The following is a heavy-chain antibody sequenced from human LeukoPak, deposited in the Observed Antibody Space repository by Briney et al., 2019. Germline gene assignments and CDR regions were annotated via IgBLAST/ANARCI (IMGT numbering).Heavy chain of an antibody. CDR2: MNPNSGNT. V-gene: IGHV1-8*01. CDR1: GYTFTSYD. CDR3: ARGGQKWFGELSLWFDP. J-gene: IGHJ5*02. Sequence: SVKVSCKASGYTFTSYDINWVRQATGQGLEWMGWMNPNSGNTGYAQKFQGRVTMTRNTSISTAYMELSSLRSEDTAVYYCARGGQKWFGELSLWFDPWGQGTLVTVSS. D-gene: IGHD3-10*01.